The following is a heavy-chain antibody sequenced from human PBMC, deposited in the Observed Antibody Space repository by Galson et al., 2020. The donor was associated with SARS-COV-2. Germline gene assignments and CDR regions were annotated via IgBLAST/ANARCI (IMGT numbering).Heavy chain of an antibody. D-gene: IGHD6-19*01. Sequence: GESLKISCKASGYTFTTYYIHWVRQAPGQGLEWMGIIKPSGNITTYGQKFQGRVTVTSDTSTSTVYMELSSLRSEDTAVYYCARRGRTAVAGILNYFDNWGQGTLVTVSS. CDR2: IKPSGNIT. J-gene: IGHJ4*02. CDR1: GYTFTTYY. V-gene: IGHV1-46*03. CDR3: ARRGRTAVAGILNYFDN.